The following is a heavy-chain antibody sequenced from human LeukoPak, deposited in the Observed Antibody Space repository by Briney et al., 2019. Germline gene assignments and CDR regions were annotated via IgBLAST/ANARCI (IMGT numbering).Heavy chain of an antibody. V-gene: IGHV4-59*01. CDR1: GGSISSYY. CDR3: AREAHDFWSGYPYFDY. Sequence: SETLSLTCTVSGGSISSYYWSWIRQPPGKGLEWIGYIYYSGSTNYNPSLKSRVTISVDTSKNQFSLKLSSVTTADTAVYYCAREAHDFWSGYPYFDYWGQGTLVTVSS. D-gene: IGHD3-3*01. CDR2: IYYSGST. J-gene: IGHJ4*02.